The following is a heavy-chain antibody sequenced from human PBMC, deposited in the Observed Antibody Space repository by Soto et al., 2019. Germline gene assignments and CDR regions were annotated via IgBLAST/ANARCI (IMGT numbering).Heavy chain of an antibody. CDR1: GFTFSSYA. J-gene: IGHJ6*02. CDR3: ARAMVRGVTHSIVYYYYGMDV. Sequence: GGSLRLSCAASGFTFSSYAMHWVRRAPGKGLEWVAVISYDGSNKYYADSVKGRFTISRDNSKNTLYLQMNSLRAEDTAVYYCARAMVRGVTHSIVYYYYGMDVWGQGTTVTVSS. D-gene: IGHD3-10*01. V-gene: IGHV3-30-3*01. CDR2: ISYDGSNK.